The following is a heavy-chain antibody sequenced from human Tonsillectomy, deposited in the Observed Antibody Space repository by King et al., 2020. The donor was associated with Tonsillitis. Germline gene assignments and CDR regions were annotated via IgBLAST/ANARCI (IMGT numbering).Heavy chain of an antibody. CDR2: IYIGGST. Sequence: VQLVESGGGLVQPGGSLRLSCAASGFAVSSNYMTWVRQAPGKGLEWVSIIYIGGSTYYADSVKGRFTISRHSSKNTLYLQMNSLRAEDTAVYYCASGWGYYDSSGYYPYYFDYWGQGTLVTVSS. CDR1: GFAVSSNY. D-gene: IGHD3-22*01. CDR3: ASGWGYYDSSGYYPYYFDY. V-gene: IGHV3-53*04. J-gene: IGHJ4*02.